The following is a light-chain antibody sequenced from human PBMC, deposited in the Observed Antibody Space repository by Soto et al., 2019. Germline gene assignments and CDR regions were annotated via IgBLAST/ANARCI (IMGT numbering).Light chain of an antibody. J-gene: IGKJ5*01. CDR3: QQRSNWPPT. Sequence: EIVLTQSPATLSLSPGERATLSCRASQSVSSYLAWYQQKPGQAPRLLIYDASNRATGIPARFSGSGSGTDFTLTISILEPEDFAVYYGQQRSNWPPTFGQGTRLEIK. CDR2: DAS. V-gene: IGKV3-11*01. CDR1: QSVSSY.